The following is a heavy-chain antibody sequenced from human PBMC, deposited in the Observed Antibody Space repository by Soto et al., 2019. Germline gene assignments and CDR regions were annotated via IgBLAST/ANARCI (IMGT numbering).Heavy chain of an antibody. Sequence: SETLSLTCTVSGGSISSGDYYWSWIRQPPGKGLEWIGYIYYSGSTYYNPSLKSRVTISVDTSKNQFSLKLSSVTAADTAVYYCARGPVEMATIIRYYFDYWGQGTLVTVS. V-gene: IGHV4-30-4*01. J-gene: IGHJ4*02. CDR1: GGSISSGDYY. CDR3: ARGPVEMATIIRYYFDY. CDR2: IYYSGST. D-gene: IGHD5-12*01.